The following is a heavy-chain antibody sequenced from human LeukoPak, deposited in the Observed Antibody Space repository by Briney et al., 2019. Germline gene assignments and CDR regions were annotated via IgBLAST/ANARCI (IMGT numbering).Heavy chain of an antibody. Sequence: PGGSLRLSCAASGFSFTNAWMSWVRQAPGKGLEWVGRIKRKTDGGTTDYAAPVKGRFTISRDDSKNTLFLQMNNLQTEDTAVYYCTTRTDSTGILAYWGQGTLVTVSS. J-gene: IGHJ4*02. D-gene: IGHD2-8*02. CDR1: GFSFTNAW. CDR3: TTRTDSTGILAY. CDR2: IKRKTDGGTT. V-gene: IGHV3-15*01.